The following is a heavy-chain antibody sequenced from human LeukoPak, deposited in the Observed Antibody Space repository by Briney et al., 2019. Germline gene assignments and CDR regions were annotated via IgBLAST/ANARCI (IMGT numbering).Heavy chain of an antibody. J-gene: IGHJ6*02. Sequence: GGSLRLSCAASGFTFTNYAMSWVRQAPGKGLEWVASINHNGNVNYYVDSVKGRFTISRDNAKNSLYLQMSNLRAEDTAVYFCARGGGLDVWGQGATVTVSS. CDR2: INHNGNVN. CDR3: ARGGGLDV. V-gene: IGHV3-7*03. D-gene: IGHD3-16*01. CDR1: GFTFTNYA.